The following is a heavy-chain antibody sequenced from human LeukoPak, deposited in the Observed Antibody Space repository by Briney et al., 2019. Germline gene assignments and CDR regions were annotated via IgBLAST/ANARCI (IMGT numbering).Heavy chain of an antibody. CDR3: ARHTYCGGDCYSPQDLDY. CDR1: GGSISSGDYY. D-gene: IGHD2-21*02. J-gene: IGHJ4*02. CDR2: IYYSGST. Sequence: PSQTLSLTCTVSGGSISSGDYYWSWIRQPPGKGLEWIGYIYYSGSTYYNPSLKSRVTISVDTSKNQFSLKLSSVTAADTAVYYCARHTYCGGDCYSPQDLDYWGQGTLVTVSS. V-gene: IGHV4-30-4*01.